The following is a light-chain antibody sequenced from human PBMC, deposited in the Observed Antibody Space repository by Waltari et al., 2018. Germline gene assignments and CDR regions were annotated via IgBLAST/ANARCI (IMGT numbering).Light chain of an antibody. CDR2: AGS. CDR1: QDVPKY. Sequence: DIRLTQSPSHLSASVGDRVTITCRASQDVPKYLNWYQQKPGKAPKLLIYAGSSLQSGVPSRFSGSGFGTDFTLTITSLQPEDFGSYYCQQSYSPPPITFGQGTRLEIK. V-gene: IGKV1-39*01. J-gene: IGKJ5*01. CDR3: QQSYSPPPIT.